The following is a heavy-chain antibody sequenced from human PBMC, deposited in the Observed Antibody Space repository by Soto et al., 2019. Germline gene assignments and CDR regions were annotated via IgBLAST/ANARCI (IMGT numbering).Heavy chain of an antibody. CDR1: GFTFSSYG. Sequence: QVQLVESGGGVVQPGRSLRLSCAASGFTFSSYGMHWVRQAPGKGLEWVAVISYDGSNKYYADSVKGRFTISRDNSKNSLYLQMNSLRAGDTAVYYCAKDARNYDFWSGPNSFGYNWFDPWGQGTLVTVSS. CDR3: AKDARNYDFWSGPNSFGYNWFDP. CDR2: ISYDGSNK. J-gene: IGHJ5*02. V-gene: IGHV3-30*18. D-gene: IGHD3-3*01.